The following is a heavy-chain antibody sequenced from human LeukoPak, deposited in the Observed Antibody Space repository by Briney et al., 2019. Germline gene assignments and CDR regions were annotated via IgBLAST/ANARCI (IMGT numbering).Heavy chain of an antibody. J-gene: IGHJ4*02. CDR2: ISYDGSEK. D-gene: IGHD3-22*01. CDR3: ARDYDGDY. CDR1: GFPFTRYV. Sequence: GGSLRLSCAASGFPFTRYVMYWVRQAPCKGLEGLAVISYDGSEKNHVDSVKGRFTISRDNAKNSLYLQLNSLRAEDTAVYYCARDYDGDYWGQGTLVTVSS. V-gene: IGHV3-30*03.